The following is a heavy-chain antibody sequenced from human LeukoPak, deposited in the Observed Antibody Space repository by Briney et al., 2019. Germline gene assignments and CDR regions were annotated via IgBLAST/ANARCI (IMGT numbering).Heavy chain of an antibody. J-gene: IGHJ4*02. CDR1: GFTFSSYA. CDR3: AKDYDYYDSSGYYYFDY. Sequence: GGSLRLSCAASGFTFSSYAMSWVRQAPGKGLGWVSAISGSGGSTYYADSVKGRFTISRDNSKNTLYLQMNSLRAEDTAVYYCAKDYDYYDSSGYYYFDYWGQGTLVTVSS. CDR2: ISGSGGST. V-gene: IGHV3-23*01. D-gene: IGHD3-22*01.